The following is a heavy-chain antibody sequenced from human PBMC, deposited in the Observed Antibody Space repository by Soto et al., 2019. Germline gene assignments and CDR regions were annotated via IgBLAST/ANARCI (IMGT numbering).Heavy chain of an antibody. D-gene: IGHD1-26*01. V-gene: IGHV4-4*02. J-gene: IGHJ6*02. CDR1: DGYRSYSNG. Sequence: TQSLRWANSDGYRSYSNGWSWVHPPPGPTLEWLGELFYSGSTKYDPSLSSRVTISADQSNNVFSLRLTSVTAADTAMYYCVHHGGVPYYHDVWG. CDR2: LFYSGST. CDR3: VHHGGVPYYHDV.